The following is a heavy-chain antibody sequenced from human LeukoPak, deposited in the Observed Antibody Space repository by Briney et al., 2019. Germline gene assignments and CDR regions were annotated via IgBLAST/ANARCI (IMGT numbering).Heavy chain of an antibody. D-gene: IGHD1-26*01. CDR2: INHSGST. Sequence: SETLSLTCAVYGGSFSGYYWSWIRQPPGKGLEWIGEINHSGSTNYNPSLKSRVTISVDTPKNQFSLKLSSVSAADTALYHCARGIVGATTNHYFYGMDVWGQGTTVTVSS. J-gene: IGHJ6*02. V-gene: IGHV4-34*01. CDR1: GGSFSGYY. CDR3: ARGIVGATTNHYFYGMDV.